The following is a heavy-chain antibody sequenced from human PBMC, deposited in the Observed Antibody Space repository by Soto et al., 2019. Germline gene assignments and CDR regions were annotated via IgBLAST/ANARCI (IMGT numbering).Heavy chain of an antibody. CDR1: GFTFSSYW. CDR2: IKQDGSEK. J-gene: IGHJ6*03. V-gene: IGHV3-7*01. CDR3: ARDLHSGGNWNYAFGSNYYYYMDV. D-gene: IGHD1-7*01. Sequence: GGSLRLSCAASGFTFSSYWMSWVRQAPGKGLEWVANIKQDGSEKYYVDSVKGRFTISRDNAKNSLYLQMNSLRAEDTAVYYCARDLHSGGNWNYAFGSNYYYYMDVWGKGTTVTVSS.